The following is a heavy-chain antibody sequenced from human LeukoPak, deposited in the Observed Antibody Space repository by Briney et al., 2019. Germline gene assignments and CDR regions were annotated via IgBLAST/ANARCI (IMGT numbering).Heavy chain of an antibody. CDR1: GFTFSNYA. CDR3: AKNQGQWLVPVDY. V-gene: IGHV3-23*01. CDR2: MSGSGGST. D-gene: IGHD6-19*01. J-gene: IGHJ4*02. Sequence: GGSLRLSCAASGFTFSNYAMSWVRQAPGKGLEWVTSMSGSGGSTYYADSVKGRFTISRDNSKNTLYLQMNNLRAEDTALYYCAKNQGQWLVPVDYWGQGTLVTVSS.